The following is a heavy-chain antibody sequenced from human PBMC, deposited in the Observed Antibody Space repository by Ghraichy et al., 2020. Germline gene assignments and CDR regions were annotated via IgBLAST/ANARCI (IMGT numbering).Heavy chain of an antibody. V-gene: IGHV3-23*01. CDR3: AKEGGRLGEGAFDV. D-gene: IGHD3-10*01. Sequence: GGSLRLSCVGSGFTFSAYSMNWVRQSPGKGLEWVSTLGADGRSTFYADSVKGRFTISRDKSKRTMYLQMNSLRADDTAVYYCAKEGGRLGEGAFDVWGQGTKVTVSS. CDR1: GFTFSAYS. CDR2: LGADGRST. J-gene: IGHJ3*01.